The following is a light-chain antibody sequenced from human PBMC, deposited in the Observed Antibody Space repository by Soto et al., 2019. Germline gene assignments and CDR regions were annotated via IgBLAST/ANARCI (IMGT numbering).Light chain of an antibody. Sequence: QSALTQPASVSGSPGQSITISCTGTSSDVGGYNYVSWYQQHPGKAPKFMIYDVSNRPSGVSNRFSGSKSGNTASLTISGLQADDEADYYGSSYTTSNTRQIVFGTGTKLTVL. CDR1: SSDVGGYNY. V-gene: IGLV2-14*01. J-gene: IGLJ1*01. CDR2: DVS. CDR3: SSYTTSNTRQIV.